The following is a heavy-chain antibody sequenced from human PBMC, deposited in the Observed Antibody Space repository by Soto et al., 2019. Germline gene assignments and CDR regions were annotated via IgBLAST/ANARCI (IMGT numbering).Heavy chain of an antibody. D-gene: IGHD6-19*01. V-gene: IGHV4-31*03. J-gene: IGHJ5*02. CDR2: IYYSGST. Sequence: QVQLQESGPGLMKPSQTLSLTCTVSGGSISSGGYYWSWIRQHPGKGLEWIGYIYYSGSTYYNPSLKSRVTISVDTSKNQFSLKLSSVTAADTAVYYCARGVGSGWLNWFDTWGQGTLVTVSS. CDR3: ARGVGSGWLNWFDT. CDR1: GGSISSGGYY.